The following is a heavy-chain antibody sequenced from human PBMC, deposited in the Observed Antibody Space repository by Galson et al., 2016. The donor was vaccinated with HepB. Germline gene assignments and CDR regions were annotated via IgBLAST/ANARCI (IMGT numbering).Heavy chain of an antibody. D-gene: IGHD4-17*01. V-gene: IGHV4-39*01. CDR2: IYCNGAT. Sequence: SETLSLTCNVSGGSVCSTSYYWVWIRQSPGKGLEWIATIYCNGATTYNPSLNSRVTVSVDTSKNQFSLSLNSVTAADTAVYYCASGPLRRPWYFDLWGRGTLVTVSS. CDR1: GGSVCSTSYY. J-gene: IGHJ2*01. CDR3: ASGPLRRPWYFDL.